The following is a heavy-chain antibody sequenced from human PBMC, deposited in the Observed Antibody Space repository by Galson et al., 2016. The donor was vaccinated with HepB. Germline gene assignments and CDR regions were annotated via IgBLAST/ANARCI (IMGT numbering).Heavy chain of an antibody. CDR3: ARGGYSSGWYGNEDNFDY. D-gene: IGHD6-19*01. CDR1: GYTFTSYG. Sequence: SVKVSCKASGYTFTSYGISWVRQAPGQGLEWMGWISTYNGNTNYAQKLQGRVTMTTDTSTSTAYMELRSLRSDDTAVYYCARGGYSSGWYGNEDNFDYWGQGTLVTVSS. V-gene: IGHV1-18*01. CDR2: ISTYNGNT. J-gene: IGHJ4*02.